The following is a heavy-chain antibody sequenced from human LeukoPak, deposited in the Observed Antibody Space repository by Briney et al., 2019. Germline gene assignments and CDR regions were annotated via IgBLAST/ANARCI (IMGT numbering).Heavy chain of an antibody. Sequence: NPSETLSLTRTFSGGSISSYYWSLIRQPPGKGLEWIGDIYYSGSTNYNPSLKSRVTISVDTPKNQFSLKPSSVTAADTAVYYCARSRITIFGVVTGFDPWGQGTLVTVSS. CDR3: ARSRITIFGVVTGFDP. J-gene: IGHJ5*02. D-gene: IGHD3-3*01. CDR1: GGSISSYY. CDR2: IYYSGST. V-gene: IGHV4-59*01.